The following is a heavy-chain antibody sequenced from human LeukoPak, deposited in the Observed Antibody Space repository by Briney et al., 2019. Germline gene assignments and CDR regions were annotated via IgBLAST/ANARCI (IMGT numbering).Heavy chain of an antibody. V-gene: IGHV3-49*03. CDR2: IRRKGYGETT. D-gene: IGHD6-13*01. CDR3: TRADGSTWYRYFFDY. J-gene: IGHJ4*02. Sequence: GGSLRLSCSTSGFSFGDYVMSWFRQAPGKGLEWVGFIRRKGYGETTEYAASVKGRFTISRDDSKSIAYLQMDSLKTDDTAIYFCTRADGSTWYRYFFDYWGQGTLVTVSS. CDR1: GFSFGDYV.